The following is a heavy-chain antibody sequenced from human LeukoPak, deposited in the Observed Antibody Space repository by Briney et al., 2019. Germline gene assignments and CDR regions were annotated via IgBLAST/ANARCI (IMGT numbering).Heavy chain of an antibody. V-gene: IGHV6-1*01. J-gene: IGHJ5*02. CDR1: GNSVSSNSAA. D-gene: IGHD1-1*01. Sequence: SQTLSLTCAISGNSVSSNSAAWNWVRQSPSGGLEWLGRTYYRSKWYNDYAVSVKSRITINPDTSKNQFSLQLNSVTPEDTAVYYCAGDLGNFWQLERRTWFDPWGQGTLVTVSS. CDR2: TYYRSKWYN. CDR3: AGDLGNFWQLERRTWFDP.